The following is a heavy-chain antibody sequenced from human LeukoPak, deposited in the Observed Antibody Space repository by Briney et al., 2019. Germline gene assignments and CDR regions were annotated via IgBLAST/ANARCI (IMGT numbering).Heavy chain of an antibody. CDR2: INPNSGGT. J-gene: IGHJ6*02. V-gene: IGHV1-2*02. CDR1: GYTVTGYY. Sequence: ASVKVSCKASGYTVTGYYMHWVRQAPGQGLEWMGWINPNSGGTNYAQKFQGRVTMTRDTSISTAYMELSRLRSDDTAVYYCARPLITSDYYGSSGYSQYGMDVWGQGTTVTVSS. CDR3: ARPLITSDYYGSSGYSQYGMDV. D-gene: IGHD3-22*01.